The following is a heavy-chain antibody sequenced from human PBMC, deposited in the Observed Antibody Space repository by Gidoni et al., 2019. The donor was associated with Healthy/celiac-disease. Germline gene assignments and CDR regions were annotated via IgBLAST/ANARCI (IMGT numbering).Heavy chain of an antibody. CDR3: AKTTSGGSCFTV. V-gene: IGHV3-9*01. J-gene: IGHJ3*01. D-gene: IGHD2-15*01. CDR1: ACTFADYA. CDR2: IRWNSGSI. Sequence: DVQLVVPGGGLLQSCRSMRLSCVASACTFADYAMDWVRQAPGKGLGSVSGIRWNSGSIGYADSVRGRFTISRNNAKNSLYLQMNSLRDEDTALYYCAKTTSGGSCFTVWGQGTMVTVSS.